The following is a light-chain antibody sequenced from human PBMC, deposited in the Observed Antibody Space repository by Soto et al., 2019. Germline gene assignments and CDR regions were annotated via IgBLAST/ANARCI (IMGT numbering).Light chain of an antibody. CDR2: GAS. J-gene: IGKJ4*01. CDR3: QQYGSSHRALT. V-gene: IGKV3-20*01. CDR1: QSVSSSY. Sequence: EIVLTQSPGTLSLSPGERATLSCRASQSVSSSYLAWYQQKPGQAPRLLIYGASSRATGIPDRFSGSGSGTDFTLTISRLEPEDFAVYYCQQYGSSHRALTFGAGTKVDIK.